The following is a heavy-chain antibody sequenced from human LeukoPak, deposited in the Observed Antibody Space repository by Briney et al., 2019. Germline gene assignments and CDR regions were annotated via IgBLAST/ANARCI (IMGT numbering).Heavy chain of an antibody. D-gene: IGHD3-9*01. Sequence: PSETLSLTCTVSGGSISSSSYYWGWIRQPPGQGLEWIGSIYYSGSTYYNPSLKSRVTISVDTSKNQFSLKLSSVTAADTAVYYCASSMRSYYDILAGYAIDAFDIWGQGTMVTVSS. J-gene: IGHJ3*02. CDR1: GGSISSSSYY. V-gene: IGHV4-39*01. CDR2: IYYSGST. CDR3: ASSMRSYYDILAGYAIDAFDI.